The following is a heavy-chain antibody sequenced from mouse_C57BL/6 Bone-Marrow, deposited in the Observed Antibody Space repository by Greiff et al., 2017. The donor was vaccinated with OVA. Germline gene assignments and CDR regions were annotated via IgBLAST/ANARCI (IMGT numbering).Heavy chain of an antibody. CDR1: GFSLTSYG. D-gene: IGHD2-5*01. CDR2: IWSDGST. J-gene: IGHJ4*01. CDR3: ARPAYYSNPYAMDY. Sequence: VMLVESGPGLVAPSQSLSITCTVSGFSLTSYGVHWVRQPPGKGLEWLVVIWSDGSTTYNSALKSRLSISKDNSKSQVFLKMNSLQTDDTAMYYCARPAYYSNPYAMDYWGQGTSVTVSS. V-gene: IGHV2-6*03.